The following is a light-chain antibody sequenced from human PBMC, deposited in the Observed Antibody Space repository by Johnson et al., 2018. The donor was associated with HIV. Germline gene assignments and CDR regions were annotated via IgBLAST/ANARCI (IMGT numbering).Light chain of an antibody. Sequence: QSILTQPPSVSAAPGQKVTISCSGSSSNIGKNHVSWYQQFPGTAPKLLVYEDDKRPSDIPDRFSGSKSGTSATLGITGLQPGDEADYYCGTWDASLSPLYVFGTGTKVTVL. V-gene: IGLV1-51*02. J-gene: IGLJ1*01. CDR3: GTWDASLSPLYV. CDR2: EDD. CDR1: SSNIGKNH.